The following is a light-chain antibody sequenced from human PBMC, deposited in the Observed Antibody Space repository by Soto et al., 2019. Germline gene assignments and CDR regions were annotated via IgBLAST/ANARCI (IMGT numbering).Light chain of an antibody. CDR1: QSISTW. Sequence: DMQMTQSPSTLSASVGDRITITCRASQSISTWLAWYQQKPGKAPKLLIYGASSLERGVPSRFRGSGSGTEFTLTISSLQPNDVATYYCQQDDSHFSKTFGQGTKLEI. J-gene: IGKJ2*01. CDR3: QQDDSHFSKT. CDR2: GAS. V-gene: IGKV1-5*03.